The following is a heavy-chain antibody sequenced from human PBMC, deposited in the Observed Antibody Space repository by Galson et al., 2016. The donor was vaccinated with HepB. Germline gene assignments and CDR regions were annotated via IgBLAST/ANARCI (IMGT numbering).Heavy chain of an antibody. CDR2: ISFDETNK. J-gene: IGHJ5*02. V-gene: IGHV3-30*04. CDR3: ARDLTFSTGPNWFDP. Sequence: LRLSCAASGFTLSSYAMHWVRQAPGKGLEWVAVISFDETNKYYADSVKGRFTISRDNSKNTLYLQMNSLRAQDTAVYFCARDLTFSTGPNWFDPWGQGTLVTVSS. CDR1: GFTLSSYA. D-gene: IGHD1-14*01.